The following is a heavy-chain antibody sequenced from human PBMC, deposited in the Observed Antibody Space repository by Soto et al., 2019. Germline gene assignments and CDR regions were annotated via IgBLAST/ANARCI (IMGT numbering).Heavy chain of an antibody. CDR1: GFTFSSYA. CDR3: ARESEDLTSNFDY. Sequence: WGSLRLSCAASGFTFSSYAMSWVRQAPGKWLEWVSAISGSGGSTYYADSMKGRFTVSRDNAKNSVYLEMNSLSAEDTAVYYCARESEDLTSNFDYWGQGTLVTVSS. CDR2: ISGSGGST. V-gene: IGHV3-23*01. J-gene: IGHJ4*02.